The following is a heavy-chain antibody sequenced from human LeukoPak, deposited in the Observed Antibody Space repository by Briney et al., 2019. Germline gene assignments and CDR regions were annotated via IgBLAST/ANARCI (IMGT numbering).Heavy chain of an antibody. V-gene: IGHV3-48*01. Sequence: PGGSLRLSCVASEFTFSTSTMNWVRQAPGKALEWISYISSSSDITYYADSVKGRFTISRDNAKDSLYLQMNSLRAEDTAVYYCARGGHYRSSCFWARAFDIWGHETMVTVSA. D-gene: IGHD3-22*01. J-gene: IGHJ3*02. CDR2: ISSSSDIT. CDR3: ARGGHYRSSCFWARAFDI. CDR1: EFTFSTST.